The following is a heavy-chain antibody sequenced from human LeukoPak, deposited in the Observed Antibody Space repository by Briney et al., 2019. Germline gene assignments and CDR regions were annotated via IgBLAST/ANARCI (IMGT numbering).Heavy chain of an antibody. CDR1: GFSFSSRW. Sequence: GGSLRLSCVASGFSFSSRWMSWVRQAPGKGLEWVAHISEDGRRRDYVDSLRGRFTISRDNAKDSLFLELNSLRDEDTAVYYYARDWGWAFDPWGQGTLVTVFS. CDR2: ISEDGRRR. J-gene: IGHJ5*02. V-gene: IGHV3-7*01. CDR3: ARDWGWAFDP. D-gene: IGHD3-16*01.